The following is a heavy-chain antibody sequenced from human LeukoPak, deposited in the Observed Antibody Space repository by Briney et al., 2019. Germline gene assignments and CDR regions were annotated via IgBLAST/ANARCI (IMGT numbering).Heavy chain of an antibody. J-gene: IGHJ4*02. Sequence: ASVKVSCKASGYTFTSYYMHWVRQAPGQGLEWMGIINPSGGSTSYAQKFQGRVTITADKSTSTAYMELSSLRSEDTAVYCCARLGGYYDSSGYYHNYWGQGTLVTVSS. CDR1: GYTFTSYY. D-gene: IGHD3-22*01. V-gene: IGHV1-46*01. CDR3: ARLGGYYDSSGYYHNY. CDR2: INPSGGST.